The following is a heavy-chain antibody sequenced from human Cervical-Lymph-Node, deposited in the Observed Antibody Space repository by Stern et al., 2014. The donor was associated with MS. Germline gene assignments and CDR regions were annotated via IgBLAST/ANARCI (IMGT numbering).Heavy chain of an antibody. V-gene: IGHV3-30*01. Sequence: VQLEESGGGVVQPGRSLRLSCAASGFTFSSYAMHWVRQAPGKGLEWEAVISYDGSNKYYADSVKGRFTISRDNSKNTLYLQMNSLRAEDTAVYYCARDVGYSSSWYFYWGPGTLVTVFS. CDR3: ARDVGYSSSWYFY. CDR1: GFTFSSYA. CDR2: ISYDGSNK. J-gene: IGHJ4*02. D-gene: IGHD6-13*01.